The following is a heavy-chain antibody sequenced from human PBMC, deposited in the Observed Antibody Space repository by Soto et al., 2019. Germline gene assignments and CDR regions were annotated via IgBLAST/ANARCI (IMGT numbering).Heavy chain of an antibody. CDR3: ARVVVVPAAMRYYYYYYGMDV. CDR2: MNPNSGNT. V-gene: IGHV1-8*01. D-gene: IGHD2-2*01. CDR1: GYTFTSYD. J-gene: IGHJ6*02. Sequence: GASVKVSCKASGYTFTSYDINWVRQATGQGLEWMGWMNPNSGNTGYAQKFQGRVTMTRNTSISTAYMELSSLRSDDTAVYYCARVVVVPAAMRYYYYYYGMDVWGQGTTVTVSS.